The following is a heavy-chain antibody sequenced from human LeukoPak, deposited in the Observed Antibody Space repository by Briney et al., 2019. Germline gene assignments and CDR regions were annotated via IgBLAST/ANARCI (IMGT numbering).Heavy chain of an antibody. CDR1: GGTFSSYA. Sequence: ASVKVSCKASGGTFSSYAISWVRQAPGQGLEWMGGIIPIFGTANYAQKFQGRVTITADESTSTAYMELSSLRSEDTVVYYCARTYCSSTSCYWFDPWGQGTLVTVSS. CDR3: ARTYCSSTSCYWFDP. J-gene: IGHJ5*02. D-gene: IGHD2-2*01. V-gene: IGHV1-69*13. CDR2: IIPIFGTA.